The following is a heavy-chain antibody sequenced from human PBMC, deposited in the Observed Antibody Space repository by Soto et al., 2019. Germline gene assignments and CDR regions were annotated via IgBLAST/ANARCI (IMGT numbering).Heavy chain of an antibody. D-gene: IGHD6-19*01. CDR1: GFAFSSYA. V-gene: IGHV3-23*01. Sequence: GWSLRISCAASGFAFSSYAMSWVRQAPGKGLEWVSAIGTSYGSTYYAASVKGRFTISRDNSKNTLFLQMDSPRAEDTAMYYFLQNGQWLATLPVAWGQGTLVTVSS. CDR2: IGTSYGST. J-gene: IGHJ4*02. CDR3: LQNGQWLATLPVA.